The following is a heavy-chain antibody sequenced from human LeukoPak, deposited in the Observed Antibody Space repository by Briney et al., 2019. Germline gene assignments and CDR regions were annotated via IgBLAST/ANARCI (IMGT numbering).Heavy chain of an antibody. D-gene: IGHD3-10*01. J-gene: IGHJ4*02. Sequence: ASVKVSFKASGYTFTGYYMHWVRQAPGQGLEWMGWVNPHSGATNYAQQFQGRVTMTRDTSISTAYMELSSLTSDDTAVYYCARDLEGYHYGSGNYPQWGQGTLITVSS. V-gene: IGHV1-2*02. CDR3: ARDLEGYHYGSGNYPQ. CDR2: VNPHSGAT. CDR1: GYTFTGYY.